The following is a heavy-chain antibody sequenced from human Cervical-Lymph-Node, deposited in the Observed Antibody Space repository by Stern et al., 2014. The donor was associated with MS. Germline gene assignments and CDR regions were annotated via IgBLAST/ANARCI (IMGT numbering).Heavy chain of an antibody. J-gene: IGHJ6*02. D-gene: IGHD6-13*01. CDR1: GFTFSSYD. CDR3: ARSPRIGSSWSPHYYGMDV. Sequence: EVQLVESGGGLVQPGGSLRLSCAASGFTFSSYDMHWVRQATGKGLEWVSAIGTAGDTYYPGSVKGRFTISRENAKNSLYLQMNSLRAGDTAVYYCARSPRIGSSWSPHYYGMDVWGQGTTVTVSS. V-gene: IGHV3-13*01. CDR2: IGTAGDT.